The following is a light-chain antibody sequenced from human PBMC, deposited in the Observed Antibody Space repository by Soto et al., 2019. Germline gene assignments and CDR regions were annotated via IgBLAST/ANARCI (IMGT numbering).Light chain of an antibody. CDR3: QSYNDWPFA. CDR2: GVS. Sequence: EIVLTQSPATLSVSPGERVTLSCRASESLSYFLAWYQHKPGQSPRLLIYGVSTRVAGVPSRFSGGGSATDFTLTISSLQSEDFAVYYCQSYNDWPFAFSQGTKLEI. J-gene: IGKJ2*01. V-gene: IGKV3-15*01. CDR1: ESLSYF.